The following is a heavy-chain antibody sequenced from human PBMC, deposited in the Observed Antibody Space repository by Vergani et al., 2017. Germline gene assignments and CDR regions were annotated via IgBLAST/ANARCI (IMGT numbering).Heavy chain of an antibody. CDR1: GFTFSSYA. J-gene: IGHJ5*02. CDR3: ARGHFSPYGSGSCYSNWFDP. D-gene: IGHD3-10*01. CDR2: ISGSGGST. V-gene: IGHV3-23*01. Sequence: EVQLLESGGGLVQPGGSLRLSCAASGFTFSSYAMSWVRQAPGKGLEWVSGISGSGGSTYYAYSVKGRFTISRDNSKNTLYLQMNSLRAEAPAVYYCARGHFSPYGSGSCYSNWFDPWGQGTLVTVSS.